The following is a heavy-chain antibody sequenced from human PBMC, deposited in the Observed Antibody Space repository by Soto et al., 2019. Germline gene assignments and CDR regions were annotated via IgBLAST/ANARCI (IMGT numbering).Heavy chain of an antibody. D-gene: IGHD6-19*01. V-gene: IGHV3-23*01. CDR3: AKDRYSSGWYDY. CDR2: ISGSGGST. J-gene: IGHJ4*02. Sequence: GGSLRLSCAASGFTFSSYAMSWVRQAPGKGLEWVSAISGSGGSTYYADSVKGRFTISRDNSKNTLYLQMHSLRAEDTAVYYCAKDRYSSGWYDYWGQGTLVTVSS. CDR1: GFTFSSYA.